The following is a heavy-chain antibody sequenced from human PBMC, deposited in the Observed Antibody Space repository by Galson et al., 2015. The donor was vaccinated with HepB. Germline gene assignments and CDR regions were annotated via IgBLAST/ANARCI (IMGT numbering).Heavy chain of an antibody. V-gene: IGHV4-59*01. CDR3: ARARYSYGYIDY. Sequence: PGKGLEWIGSIDYSGSTNYNPSLKSRVTMSVDTSKNQFSLKLTSVTAADTAVYSCARARYSYGYIDYWGQGTLVTVSS. J-gene: IGHJ4*02. D-gene: IGHD5-18*01. CDR2: IDYSGST.